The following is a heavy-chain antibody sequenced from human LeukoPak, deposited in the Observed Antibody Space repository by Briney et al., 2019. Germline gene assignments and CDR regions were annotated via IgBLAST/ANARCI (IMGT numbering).Heavy chain of an antibody. Sequence: PSETLSLTCAVYGGSFSGYYWSWIRQPPGKGLEWIGEINHSGSTNYNPSLKSRVTISVDTSKNQFSLKLSSVTAADTAVYYCARDPGTRVISVAGRYYYGMDVWGQGTTVTVSS. D-gene: IGHD6-19*01. CDR3: ARDPGTRVISVAGRYYYGMDV. CDR2: INHSGST. CDR1: GGSFSGYY. V-gene: IGHV4-34*01. J-gene: IGHJ6*02.